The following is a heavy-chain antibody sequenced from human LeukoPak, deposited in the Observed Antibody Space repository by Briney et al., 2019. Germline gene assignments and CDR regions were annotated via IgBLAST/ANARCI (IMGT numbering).Heavy chain of an antibody. CDR3: ARRYYYDTSGYYLAHDAFDI. Sequence: GESLKISCKGSGYSFTSHRIGWVRQMPGKGLEWMGIIYPGDSETRYSPSCQGQVTISADKSISTAYLQWSSLKASDTAMYYCARRYYYDTSGYYLAHDAFDIWGQGTMVTVSS. J-gene: IGHJ3*02. CDR1: GYSFTSHR. V-gene: IGHV5-51*01. D-gene: IGHD3-22*01. CDR2: IYPGDSET.